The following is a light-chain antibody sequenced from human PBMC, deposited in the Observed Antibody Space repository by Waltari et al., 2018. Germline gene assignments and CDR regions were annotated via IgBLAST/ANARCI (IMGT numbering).Light chain of an antibody. CDR2: KVS. J-gene: IGKJ1*01. Sequence: SRVFSDGNTYWHWFQQRPGQSPRRLIYKVSNRDSGVPDRFSGSGSGTDFTLKISRVEAEDVGVYYCMQTTHWPRTFGQGTKVEIK. CDR1: SRVFSDGNTY. CDR3: MQTTHWPRT. V-gene: IGKV2-30*01.